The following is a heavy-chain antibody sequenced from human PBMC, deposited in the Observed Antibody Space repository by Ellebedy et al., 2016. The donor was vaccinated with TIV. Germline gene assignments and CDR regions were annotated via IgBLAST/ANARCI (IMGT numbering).Heavy chain of an antibody. D-gene: IGHD6-19*01. J-gene: IGHJ4*02. CDR3: ARAGRGWRPLRY. CDR2: IYSGGST. Sequence: PGGSLRLSCAASGFTVGSNYMSWVRQAPGRGLEWVSVIYSGGSTYYADSVKGRFTISRDNSKNTLYLQMNSLRAEDTAVYYCARAGRGWRPLRYWGQGTLVTVSS. V-gene: IGHV3-53*01. CDR1: GFTVGSNY.